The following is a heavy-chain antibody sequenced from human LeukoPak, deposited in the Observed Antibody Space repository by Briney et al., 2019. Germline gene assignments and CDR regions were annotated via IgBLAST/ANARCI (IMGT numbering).Heavy chain of an antibody. V-gene: IGHV3-48*03. Sequence: PGGSLRLSCAASRFTFSSYDMNWVRQAPGKGLEWVSYISSSGSTIHYADSVKGRFTISRDNAKNSLYPQMNSLRAEDTAVYYCARGVRPDAYDVWGQGTMVTVSS. D-gene: IGHD3-10*02. CDR1: RFTFSSYD. CDR3: ARGVRPDAYDV. J-gene: IGHJ3*01. CDR2: ISSSGSTI.